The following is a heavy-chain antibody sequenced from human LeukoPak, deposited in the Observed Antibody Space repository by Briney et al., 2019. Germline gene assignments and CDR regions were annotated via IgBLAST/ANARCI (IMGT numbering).Heavy chain of an antibody. Sequence: RPSETLSLTCTVSGYSISSGYYWGWIRQPPGKGLVWIGSIYLSGSTSYNPSRKSRATTSVNTSKNQFSLKLSSVTAADTAVYYCAREGHYYDSSGYYSYFDYWGQGTLVTVSS. V-gene: IGHV4-38-2*02. CDR2: IYLSGST. CDR1: GYSISSGYY. CDR3: AREGHYYDSSGYYSYFDY. D-gene: IGHD3-22*01. J-gene: IGHJ4*02.